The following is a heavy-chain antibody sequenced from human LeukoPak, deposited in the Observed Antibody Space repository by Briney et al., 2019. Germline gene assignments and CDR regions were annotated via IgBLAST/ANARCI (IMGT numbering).Heavy chain of an antibody. Sequence: GGSLRLSCAAAGFTFSSYGMHWVRQAPGKGLEWVAVISYEGSNKYYADSVKGRFTISRDNSKNTLYLQMNSLRAEDTAVYYCAKGSKVGATNTGYFDYWGQGTLVTVSS. CDR3: AKGSKVGATNTGYFDY. CDR1: GFTFSSYG. J-gene: IGHJ4*02. V-gene: IGHV3-30*18. CDR2: ISYEGSNK. D-gene: IGHD1-26*01.